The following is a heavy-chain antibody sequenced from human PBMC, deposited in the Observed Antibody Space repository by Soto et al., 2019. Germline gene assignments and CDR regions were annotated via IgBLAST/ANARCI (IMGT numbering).Heavy chain of an antibody. D-gene: IGHD2-2*01. V-gene: IGHV3-23*01. Sequence: PGGSLRLSCAASGFTFSSCAMSWVRQAPGKGLEWVSAISGSGGSTYYADSVKGRFTISRDNSKNTLYLQMNSLRAEDTAVYYCAKDDLAYCSSTSCPFDYWGQGTLVTVSS. CDR3: AKDDLAYCSSTSCPFDY. CDR2: ISGSGGST. CDR1: GFTFSSCA. J-gene: IGHJ4*02.